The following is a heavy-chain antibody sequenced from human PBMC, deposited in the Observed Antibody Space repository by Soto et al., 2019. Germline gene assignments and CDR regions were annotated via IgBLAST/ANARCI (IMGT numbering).Heavy chain of an antibody. CDR2: ISSSGSTI. D-gene: IGHD6-13*01. CDR1: GFTFSSYE. Sequence: EVQLVESGGGLVQPGGSLRLSCAASGFTFSSYEMNWVRQAPGKGLEWVSYISSSGSTIYYADSVKGRFTISIDNAKNSLYLQMNSLRAEDTAVYYCARDQQHPYYYYGMDVWGQGTTVTVSS. CDR3: ARDQQHPYYYYGMDV. J-gene: IGHJ6*02. V-gene: IGHV3-48*03.